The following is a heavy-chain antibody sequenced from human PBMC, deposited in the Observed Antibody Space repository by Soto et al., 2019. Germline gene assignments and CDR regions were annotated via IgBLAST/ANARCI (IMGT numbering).Heavy chain of an antibody. CDR3: ARHYNLPDY. V-gene: IGHV4-30-4*01. J-gene: IGHJ4*02. Sequence: QVQLQESGPGLVKPSQTLSLTCTVSGDSISSGDYYWSWIRQPPGKGLEWIGYICYTGITKYNPSLKSRLTISVDTSKNQFSLKVTSVTAADTAIYYCARHYNLPDYWGQGTLVTVSS. CDR1: GDSISSGDYY. D-gene: IGHD1-1*01. CDR2: ICYTGIT.